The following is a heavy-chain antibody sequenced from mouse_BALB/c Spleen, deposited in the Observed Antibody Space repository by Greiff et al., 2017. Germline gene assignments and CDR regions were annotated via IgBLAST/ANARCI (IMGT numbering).Heavy chain of an antibody. CDR3: TRSEVTTDV. D-gene: IGHD1-1*01. CDR1: GYTFTSYW. V-gene: IGHV1-69*02. CDR2: IYPSDSYT. J-gene: IGHJ1*01. Sequence: QVQLQQPGAELVRPGASVKLSCKASGYTFTSYWINWVKQRPGQGLEWIGNIYPSDSYTNYNQKFKDKATLTVDKSSSTAYMQLSSPTSEDSAVYYCTRSEVTTDVWGAGTTVTVSS.